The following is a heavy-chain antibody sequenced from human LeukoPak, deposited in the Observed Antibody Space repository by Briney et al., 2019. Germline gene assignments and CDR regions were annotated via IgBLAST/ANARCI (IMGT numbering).Heavy chain of an antibody. CDR3: ASRYSSSWYFAPSHPPNNWFDP. V-gene: IGHV4-39*01. CDR1: GGSISSSSYY. Sequence: SETLSLTCTVSGGSISSSSYYWGWIRQPPGKGLEWIGSIYYSGSTYYNPSLKSRVTISVDTSKNQFSLKLSSVTAADTAVYYCASRYSSSWYFAPSHPPNNWFDPWGQGTLVIVSS. J-gene: IGHJ5*02. CDR2: IYYSGST. D-gene: IGHD6-13*01.